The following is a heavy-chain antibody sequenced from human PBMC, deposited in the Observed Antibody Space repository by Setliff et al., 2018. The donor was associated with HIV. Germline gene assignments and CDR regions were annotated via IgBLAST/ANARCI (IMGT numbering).Heavy chain of an antibody. V-gene: IGHV4-31*01. J-gene: IGHJ3*02. CDR3: ARAINGDSHFDI. CDR2: IYYSGST. Sequence: SETLSLTCTVSGGSISSGGYYWSWIRQHPGKGLEWIGYIYYSGSTYYNPSLKSLVTISVDTSKNQFSLKLSSVTAADTAVYYFARAINGDSHFDIWGQGTMVTVSS. CDR1: GGSISSGGYY. D-gene: IGHD7-27*01.